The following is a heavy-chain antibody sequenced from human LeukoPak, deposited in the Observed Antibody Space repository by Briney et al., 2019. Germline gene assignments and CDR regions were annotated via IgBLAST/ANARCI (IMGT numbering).Heavy chain of an antibody. V-gene: IGHV3-33*01. J-gene: IGHJ5*02. CDR3: ARGRRACSGSTCYSWFDP. D-gene: IGHD6-19*01. CDR1: GFTFGSYG. CDR2: IWHDGSNE. Sequence: PGGFLRLSCAASGFTFGSYGMHWVRQAPGKGLELVARIWHDGSNEYHADSVRGRFTISRDNSMNTLYLHMNSLRAEDTAVYFCARGRRACSGSTCYSWFDPWGQGTLVTVSS.